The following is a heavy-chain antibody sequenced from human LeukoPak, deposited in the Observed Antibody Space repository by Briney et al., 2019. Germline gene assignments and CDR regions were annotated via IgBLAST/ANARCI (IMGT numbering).Heavy chain of an antibody. Sequence: GGSLRLSCAASGLTFSGYWMHWVRQAPGKGLVWVSRIDSDGSTTTYADSVKGRFTISRDNAKKTLYLQMNSLRVEDTAVYYCARALDTAIVTGPGGFGVYWGQGTLVTVSS. CDR1: GLTFSGYW. V-gene: IGHV3-74*01. J-gene: IGHJ4*02. CDR3: ARALDTAIVTGPGGFGVY. D-gene: IGHD5-18*01. CDR2: IDSDGSTT.